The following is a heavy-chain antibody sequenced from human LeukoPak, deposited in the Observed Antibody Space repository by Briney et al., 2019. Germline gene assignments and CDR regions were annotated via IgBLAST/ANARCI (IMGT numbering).Heavy chain of an antibody. CDR1: GYTFTNYG. CDR2: ISANNGET. Sequence: ASVKVSCKASGYTFTNYGISWVRQAPGQGLEWMAWISANNGETRYAQKFQGRVILTTDTSTTTAYMDLRNLRSDDTAVYYCARDACVSCGGDCCHDPWGQGTPVTVSS. V-gene: IGHV1-18*01. J-gene: IGHJ5*02. CDR3: ARDACVSCGGDCCHDP. D-gene: IGHD2-21*02.